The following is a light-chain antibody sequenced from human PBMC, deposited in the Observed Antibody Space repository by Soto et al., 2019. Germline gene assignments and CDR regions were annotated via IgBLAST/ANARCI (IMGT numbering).Light chain of an antibody. CDR1: QSVGNY. J-gene: IGKJ3*01. CDR3: QQGLSIPFT. CDR2: ITS. Sequence: DLQMTQSPSSLSASVGDRVTITCRASQSVGNYLNWYQQKPGKAPEVLIYITSTLRSGVPSRFSGSGSGTDFTLTISSLQPEDFATYYCQQGLSIPFTFGPGTKVDIK. V-gene: IGKV1-39*01.